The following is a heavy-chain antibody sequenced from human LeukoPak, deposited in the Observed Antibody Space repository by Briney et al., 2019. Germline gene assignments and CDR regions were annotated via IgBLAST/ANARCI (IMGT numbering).Heavy chain of an antibody. CDR2: IKQDGSEK. J-gene: IGHJ4*02. Sequence: GGSLRLSCAASGFTFSNYWMSWVRQAPGKGLEWVANIKQDGSEKYYVDSVEGRFTISRDNAKNSLYLQMNSLRAEDTAVYYCARDVGSQDYWGQGTLVTVSS. CDR3: ARDVGSQDY. D-gene: IGHD3-16*01. CDR1: GFTFSNYW. V-gene: IGHV3-7*01.